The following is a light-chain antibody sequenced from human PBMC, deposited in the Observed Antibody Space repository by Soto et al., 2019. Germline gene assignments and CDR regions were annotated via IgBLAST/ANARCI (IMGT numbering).Light chain of an antibody. CDR1: QSINIY. CDR2: AAS. Sequence: IQLTQSPSSLSASVGDRVTVTCRASQSINIYLIWYQQKPGKAPTLLIYAASSLQSGVPSSFSGGGSRTDFTLTISSLQPEDFATYYCQQSYRSPYTFGQGTKLEI. V-gene: IGKV1-39*01. CDR3: QQSYRSPYT. J-gene: IGKJ2*01.